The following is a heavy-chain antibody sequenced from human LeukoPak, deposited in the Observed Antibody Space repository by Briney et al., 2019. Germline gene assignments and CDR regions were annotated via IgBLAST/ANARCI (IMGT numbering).Heavy chain of an antibody. V-gene: IGHV1-3*01. Sequence: ASVKVSCKASGYTFTSYAMHWVRQAPGQRLEWMGWINAGNGNTKYSQKFQGRVTITRDTSASTAYMELSSLRSEDTAVYYGARGYSSGWYQGGFDYWGQGTLVTVSS. J-gene: IGHJ4*02. D-gene: IGHD6-19*01. CDR1: GYTFTSYA. CDR3: ARGYSSGWYQGGFDY. CDR2: INAGNGNT.